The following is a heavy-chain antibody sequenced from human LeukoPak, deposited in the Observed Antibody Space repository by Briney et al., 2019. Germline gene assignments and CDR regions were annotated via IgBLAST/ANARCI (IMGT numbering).Heavy chain of an antibody. V-gene: IGHV4-34*01. Sequence: PSETLSLTCAVYGGSFSGYYWSWMRQPPGKGLEWIGEINHSGSTNYNPSLKSRVTISVDPSQNQFSLKLSSVTSADTAVYYCATYGSGSYTYFDYCGQGTLVTVSS. CDR1: GGSFSGYY. D-gene: IGHD3-10*01. CDR3: ATYGSGSYTYFDY. CDR2: INHSGST. J-gene: IGHJ4*02.